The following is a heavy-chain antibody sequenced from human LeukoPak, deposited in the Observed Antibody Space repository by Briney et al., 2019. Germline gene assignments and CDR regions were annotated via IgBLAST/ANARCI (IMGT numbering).Heavy chain of an antibody. V-gene: IGHV4-34*01. CDR2: INHSGST. J-gene: IGHJ3*02. Sequence: PSETLSLTCAVYGGSFSGYYWSWIRQPPGKGLEWIGEINHSGSTNYNPSLKSRVTISVDTSKNQFSLKLSSVTAADMAGYYCARFCSSTSCYVSAFDIWGQGTMVTVSS. CDR1: GGSFSGYY. D-gene: IGHD2-2*01. CDR3: ARFCSSTSCYVSAFDI.